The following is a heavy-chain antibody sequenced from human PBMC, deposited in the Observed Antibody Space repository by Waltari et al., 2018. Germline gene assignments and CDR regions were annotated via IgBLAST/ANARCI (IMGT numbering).Heavy chain of an antibody. CDR3: AKGRGNKLDFIDGFDI. CDR2: ISGTSDKT. J-gene: IGHJ3*02. V-gene: IGHV3-23*01. D-gene: IGHD3-3*01. Sequence: EVYLLESGGDLVLPGGSLRLSCAASRFIFSNFAMTWVREAPGKWLEWVSSISGTSDKTYYADSVKGRFTISRDNSKNTLYLQINSLRADDTAVYYCAKGRGNKLDFIDGFDIWGQGTMVTVSP. CDR1: RFIFSNFA.